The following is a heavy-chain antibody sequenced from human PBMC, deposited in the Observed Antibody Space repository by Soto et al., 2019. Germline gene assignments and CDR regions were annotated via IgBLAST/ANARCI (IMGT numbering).Heavy chain of an antibody. CDR1: GFTFRSYA. Sequence: GGSLRLSCGVSGFTFRSYAMYWVRQAPGKGLEWVAVITHDGSQKYYADYVKGRFTISRDNSKNTLYLQMNSLRAEDTAVYYCAKDWGFTMVRGVIASYYYGMDVWAQGTTVTVSS. J-gene: IGHJ6*02. D-gene: IGHD3-10*01. CDR2: ITHDGSQK. V-gene: IGHV3-30*04. CDR3: AKDWGFTMVRGVIASYYYGMDV.